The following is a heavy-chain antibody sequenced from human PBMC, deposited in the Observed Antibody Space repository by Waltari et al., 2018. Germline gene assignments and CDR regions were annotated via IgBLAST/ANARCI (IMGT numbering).Heavy chain of an antibody. CDR1: GGSIDTPNHS. Sequence: QLQLQESGPGPVKPSETLSLTCSVSGGSIDTPNHSWSWIRQPPGQGLEWIGSISYAGTTYTNPSLRSRLTMSRDTSKNQLSLTLGSTTAADTAVYYCATYIGASVGTAAFDVWGQGTMVTVSS. J-gene: IGHJ3*01. CDR2: ISYAGTT. CDR3: ATYIGASVGTAAFDV. V-gene: IGHV4-39*01. D-gene: IGHD5-12*01.